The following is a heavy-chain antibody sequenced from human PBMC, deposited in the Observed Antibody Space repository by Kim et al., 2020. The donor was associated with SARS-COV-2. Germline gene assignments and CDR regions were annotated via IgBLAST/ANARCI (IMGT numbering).Heavy chain of an antibody. V-gene: IGHV1-2*02. CDR1: GYTFTDYY. CDR3: ARDSTAAVGWYMDG. D-gene: IGHD6-13*01. CDR2: IRPNSGGT. Sequence: ASVKVSCKASGYTFTDYYIHWVRLAPGQGLGWMGWIRPNSGGTKYAQKFQGRVTMTRDTSVNTAYMELSRLRSDDTAVYYCARDSTAAVGWYMDGWGKGTTVTVSS. J-gene: IGHJ6*03.